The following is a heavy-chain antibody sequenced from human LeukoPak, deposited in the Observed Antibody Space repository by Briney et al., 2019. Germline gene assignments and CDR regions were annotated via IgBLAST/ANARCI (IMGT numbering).Heavy chain of an antibody. CDR1: GLTFSSYG. J-gene: IGHJ4*02. CDR2: ISYDGSNK. V-gene: IGHV3-30*18. Sequence: GGSLRLSCAASGLTFSSYGMHWVRQAPGKGLEWVAVISYDGSNKYYADSVKGRFTISRDNSKNTLYLQMNSLRAEDTAVYYCAKDGDYYGSGSYSDEYYFDYWGQGTLVTVSS. CDR3: AKDGDYYGSGSYSDEYYFDY. D-gene: IGHD3-10*01.